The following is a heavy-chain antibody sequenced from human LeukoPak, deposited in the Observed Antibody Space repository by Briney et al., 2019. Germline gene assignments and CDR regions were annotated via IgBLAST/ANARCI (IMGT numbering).Heavy chain of an antibody. Sequence: SETLSLTCTVSGGSISSGGYYWSWIRQHPGKGLEWIGYIYYSGSTYYNPSLKSRVTISVDTSKNQFSLKLSSVTAADTAVYYCARGRRELKYAPDYWGQGTLVTVSS. CDR1: GGSISSGGYY. J-gene: IGHJ4*02. V-gene: IGHV4-31*03. D-gene: IGHD2-2*01. CDR2: IYYSGST. CDR3: ARGRRELKYAPDY.